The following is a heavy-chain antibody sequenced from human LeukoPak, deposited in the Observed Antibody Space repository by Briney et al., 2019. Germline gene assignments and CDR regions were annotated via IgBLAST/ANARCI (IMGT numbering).Heavy chain of an antibody. CDR3: ARLLRSGSYFHFDY. V-gene: IGHV3-33*01. CDR1: GVSFSGYA. D-gene: IGHD1-26*01. Sequence: GGSLRLSCAVSGVSFSGYAMHWVRQAPGKGLEWVGLIKYDASDEYYADSVKGRFTISRDDSKNTLYLQMNSLTLDDTAVYYCARLLRSGSYFHFDYWGQGTLVTVSS. CDR2: IKYDASDE. J-gene: IGHJ4*02.